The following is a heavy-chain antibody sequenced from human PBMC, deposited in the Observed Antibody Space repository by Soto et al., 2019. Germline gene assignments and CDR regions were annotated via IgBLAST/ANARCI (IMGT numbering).Heavy chain of an antibody. CDR2: ISATGGGT. D-gene: IGHD3-16*01. J-gene: IGHJ4*02. CDR1: GFTFSSYA. Sequence: GGSLRLSCAASGFTFSSYAMSWVRQAPGKGLEWVSLISATGGGTYYADSVKGRFTISRDNSHNTLYLQVHSLTAEDTAVYYCAKDRRAGGNSAFYFDFWGQGAQVTVSS. V-gene: IGHV3-23*01. CDR3: AKDRRAGGNSAFYFDF.